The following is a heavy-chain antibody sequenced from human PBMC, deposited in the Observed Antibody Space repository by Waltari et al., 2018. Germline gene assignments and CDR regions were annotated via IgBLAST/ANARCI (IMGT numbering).Heavy chain of an antibody. CDR3: ARQPTQQLYYYYYYGMDV. V-gene: IGHV4-61*02. J-gene: IGHJ6*02. Sequence: QVQLQESGPGLVKPSQTLSLTCTVSGGSISSGSYYWRWLRQPAGKGLEWIGRIYTSGSTNYNPSLKSRVTISVDTSKNQFSLKLSSVTAADTAVYYCARQPTQQLYYYYYYGMDVWGQGTTVTVSS. CDR1: GGSISSGSYY. D-gene: IGHD6-13*01. CDR2: IYTSGST.